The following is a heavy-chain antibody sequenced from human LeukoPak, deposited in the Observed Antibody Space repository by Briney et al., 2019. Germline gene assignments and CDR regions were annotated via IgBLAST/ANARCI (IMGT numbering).Heavy chain of an antibody. D-gene: IGHD3-9*01. CDR1: GFTFSDYY. Sequence: GGSLRLSCAASGFTFSDYYMSWIRQAPGKGLEWVSYISSSGSTIYYADSVKGRFTISRDNAKNSLYLQMNSLRAEDTAAYYCARDVEYDILTGYPSDTVNMDVWGQGTTVTVSS. CDR2: ISSSGSTI. J-gene: IGHJ6*02. CDR3: ARDVEYDILTGYPSDTVNMDV. V-gene: IGHV3-11*01.